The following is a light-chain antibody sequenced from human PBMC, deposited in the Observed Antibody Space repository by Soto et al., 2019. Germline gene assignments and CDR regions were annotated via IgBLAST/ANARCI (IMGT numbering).Light chain of an antibody. Sequence: QSALTRPASVSGSPGQSITISCTGSSSDIGDYKYVSWYKQHPGKAPKLMIYDVSNRPSGVSNRFSGPKSGNTAYLTISGFQAEDAAHYYSSSYTSTNFVIFGRGTKLTVL. V-gene: IGLV2-14*01. CDR3: SSYTSTNFVI. J-gene: IGLJ2*01. CDR1: SSDIGDYKY. CDR2: DVS.